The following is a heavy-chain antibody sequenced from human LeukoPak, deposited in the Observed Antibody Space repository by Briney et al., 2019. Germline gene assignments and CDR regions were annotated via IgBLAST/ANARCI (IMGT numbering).Heavy chain of an antibody. Sequence: SETLSLTCTVSGGSISSYYWSWIRQPPGKGLEWIGYIYYSGSTNYNPSLKSRVTISVDTSKNQFSLKLSSVTAADTAVYYCARMYQLLPWRLLDYWGQGTLVTVSS. CDR2: IYYSGST. V-gene: IGHV4-59*01. D-gene: IGHD2-2*01. J-gene: IGHJ4*02. CDR3: ARMYQLLPWRLLDY. CDR1: GGSISSYY.